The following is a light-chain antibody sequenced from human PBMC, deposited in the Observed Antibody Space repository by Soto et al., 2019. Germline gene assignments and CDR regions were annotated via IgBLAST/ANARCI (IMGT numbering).Light chain of an antibody. Sequence: QLVLTQPPSASGTPGQRVTISCSGSSSNIGNFYVYWYQQLPGTAPKLLIYKNNQRPLGVPDRFSGSKSGTSASLAISGLRFEDEADYYCAAWDDSLSGPGVFGGGTQLTVL. J-gene: IGLJ7*01. CDR1: SSNIGNFY. CDR3: AAWDDSLSGPGV. V-gene: IGLV1-47*01. CDR2: KNN.